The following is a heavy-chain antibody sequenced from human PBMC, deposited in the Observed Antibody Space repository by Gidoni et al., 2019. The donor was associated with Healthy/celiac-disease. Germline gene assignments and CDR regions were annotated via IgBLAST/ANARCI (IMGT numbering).Heavy chain of an antibody. V-gene: IGHV1-2*02. CDR3: ARQWDYGMDV. CDR1: GYTFTGYY. CDR2: INPNSGGT. Sequence: QVQLVRSGAEVKKPGAAVKVYCKASGYTFTGYYIHWVRQAPGQGLEWMGWINPNSGGTNYAQKFQGRVTMTRDTSISTAYMELNRLRSDDTAVYYCARQWDYGMDVWGQGTTVTVSS. J-gene: IGHJ6*02. D-gene: IGHD1-26*01.